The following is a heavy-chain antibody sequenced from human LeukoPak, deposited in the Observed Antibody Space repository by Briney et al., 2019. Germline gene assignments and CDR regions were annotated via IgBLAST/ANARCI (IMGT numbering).Heavy chain of an antibody. J-gene: IGHJ4*02. CDR2: IYYSGST. CDR1: GGSISSSSYY. V-gene: IGHV4-39*07. Sequence: PSETLSLTCTVSGGSISSSSYYWGWIRQPPGKGLEWIGSIYYSGSTYYNPSLKSRVTISLDTSKNQFSLKLSSVTAADTAVYYCARVGPYDSSGYYHDTLDYWGQGTLVTVSS. D-gene: IGHD3-22*01. CDR3: ARVGPYDSSGYYHDTLDY.